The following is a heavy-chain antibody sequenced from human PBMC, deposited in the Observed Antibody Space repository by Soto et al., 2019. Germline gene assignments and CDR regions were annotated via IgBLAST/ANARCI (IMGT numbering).Heavy chain of an antibody. CDR1: GYSFTNFW. Sequence: GESLTISCETSGYSFTNFWISWVRQMHGKGLEWMGRIDPSDSYTNYSPSFQGHVTFSADESINTAYLQWSSLKASDTAMYYCARRYCSSTSCRGGYYYYYGMDVWGQGTTVTVSS. J-gene: IGHJ6*02. CDR2: IDPSDSYT. D-gene: IGHD2-2*01. V-gene: IGHV5-10-1*01. CDR3: ARRYCSSTSCRGGYYYYYGMDV.